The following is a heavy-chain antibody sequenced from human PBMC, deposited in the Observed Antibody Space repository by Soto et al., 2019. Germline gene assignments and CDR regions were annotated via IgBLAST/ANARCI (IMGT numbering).Heavy chain of an antibody. CDR2: ISGSGGST. CDR1: GFTFSSYA. J-gene: IGHJ6*02. V-gene: IGHV3-23*01. CDR3: ANQDYGANYYYYGMDV. D-gene: IGHD4-17*01. Sequence: GGSLRLSCAASGFTFSSYAMSWVRQAPGKGLEWVSAISGSGGSTYYADSVKGRFTISRDNSKNTLYLQMNSLRAEDTAVYYCANQDYGANYYYYGMDVWGQGTTVTVSS.